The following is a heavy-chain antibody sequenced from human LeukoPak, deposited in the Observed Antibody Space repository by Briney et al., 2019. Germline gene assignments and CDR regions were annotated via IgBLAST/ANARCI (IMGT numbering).Heavy chain of an antibody. D-gene: IGHD6-13*01. Sequence: PSQTLSLICTVSGGSISSGCYYWSWIRQHPGKGLEWIGYIYYSGSTYCNPSLKSRVTISVDTSKNQFSLKLSSVTAADTAVYYCAREGYSISWIDYWGQGTLVTVSS. V-gene: IGHV4-31*03. CDR3: AREGYSISWIDY. J-gene: IGHJ4*02. CDR2: IYYSGST. CDR1: GGSISSGCYY.